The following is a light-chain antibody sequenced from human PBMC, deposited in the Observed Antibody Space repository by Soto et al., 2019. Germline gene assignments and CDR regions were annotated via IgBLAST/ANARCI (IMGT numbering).Light chain of an antibody. V-gene: IGKV3-20*01. CDR1: QSINSN. CDR3: QQYGSSPS. CDR2: GAS. Sequence: IVMTQSPATLSVSLGERATLSCRASQSINSNLAWYQQKPGQAPRLLIYGASSRATGIPDRFSGSGSGTDFTLTISRLDPEDFAVYYCQQYGSSPSFGQGTKVDIK. J-gene: IGKJ1*01.